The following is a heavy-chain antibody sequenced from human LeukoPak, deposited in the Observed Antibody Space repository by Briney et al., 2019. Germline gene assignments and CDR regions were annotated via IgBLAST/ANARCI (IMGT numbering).Heavy chain of an antibody. J-gene: IGHJ4*02. CDR3: ARGPGNWKSGSYYMDY. V-gene: IGHV3-23*01. CDR1: GFTFNSYA. D-gene: IGHD1-26*01. Sequence: GGSLRLSCAASGFTFNSYAMSWVRQTPGKGLEWVSAISSSGAATYYADSVKGPFTISRDNSRNTEYLQMNSLRAEDTAVYYCARGPGNWKSGSYYMDYWGQGSLVTVSS. CDR2: ISSSGAAT.